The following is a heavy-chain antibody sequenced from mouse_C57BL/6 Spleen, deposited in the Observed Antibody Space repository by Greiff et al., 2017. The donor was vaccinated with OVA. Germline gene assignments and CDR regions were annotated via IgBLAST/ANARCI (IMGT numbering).Heavy chain of an antibody. CDR2: IYPRSGNT. CDR3: ASEGIDYDVRYAMDY. Sequence: VKLMESGAELARPGASVKLSCKASGYTFTSYGISWVKQRTGQGLEWIGEIYPRSGNTYYNEKFKGKATLTADKSSSTAYMELRSLTSEDSAVYFCASEGIDYDVRYAMDYWGQGTSVTVSS. D-gene: IGHD2-4*01. J-gene: IGHJ4*01. CDR1: GYTFTSYG. V-gene: IGHV1-81*01.